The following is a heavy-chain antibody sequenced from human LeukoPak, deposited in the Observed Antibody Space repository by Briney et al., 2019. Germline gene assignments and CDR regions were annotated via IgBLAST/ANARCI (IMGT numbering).Heavy chain of an antibody. D-gene: IGHD2-15*01. CDR1: GFTFSSYA. CDR2: ISYDGSNK. V-gene: IGHV3-30-3*01. CDR3: ARDGGPYAFDI. J-gene: IGHJ3*02. Sequence: PGGSLRLSCAASGFTFSSYAMHWVRQAPGKGLEWVAVISYDGSNKYYADSVKGRFTISRDNSKNTLYLQMNSLRAEDTAVYYCARDGGPYAFDIWGQGTMVTVSS.